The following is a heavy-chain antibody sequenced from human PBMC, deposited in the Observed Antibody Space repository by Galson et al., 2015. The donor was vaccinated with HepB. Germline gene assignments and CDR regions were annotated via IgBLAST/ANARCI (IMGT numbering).Heavy chain of an antibody. CDR3: ARGARYYDFWSGYYPDYYYYYMDV. Sequence: SLRLSCAASGFTFSSYAMHWVRQAPGKGLEYVSAISSNGGSTYYADSVKGRFTISRDNSKNTLYLQMGSLRAEDMAVYYCARGARYYDFWSGYYPDYYYYYMDVWGKGTTVTVSS. J-gene: IGHJ6*03. CDR1: GFTFSSYA. D-gene: IGHD3-3*01. CDR2: ISSNGGST. V-gene: IGHV3-64*02.